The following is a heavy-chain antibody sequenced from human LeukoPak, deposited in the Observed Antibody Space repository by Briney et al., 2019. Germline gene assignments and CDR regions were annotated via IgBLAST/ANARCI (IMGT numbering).Heavy chain of an antibody. V-gene: IGHV3-15*01. D-gene: IGHD3-10*01. J-gene: IGHJ3*01. CDR3: AHGLWYYDAFDV. CDR1: GATFTNAW. Sequence: GGSLRLSCAASGATFTNAWMNWVRQAPGKGLEWIGRIKSKSDGGTTDYAAPVKGRFTISRDDPKITLYLQMNSLKTEDTAVYYCAHGLWYYDAFDVWGQGTMVTVSS. CDR2: IKSKSDGGTT.